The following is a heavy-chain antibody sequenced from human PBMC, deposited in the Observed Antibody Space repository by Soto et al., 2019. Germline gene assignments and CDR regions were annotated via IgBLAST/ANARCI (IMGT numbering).Heavy chain of an antibody. D-gene: IGHD3-9*01. V-gene: IGHV4-59*01. CDR3: ARGGVLRYFDWFQY. CDR1: GGSISSYY. CDR2: IYYSGST. Sequence: PSETLSLTCTVSGGSISSYYWSWIRQPPWKGLEWIGYIYYSGSTNYNPSLKSRVTISVDTSKNQFSLKLSSVTAADTAVYYCARGGVLRYFDWFQYWGQGTLVTISS. J-gene: IGHJ4*02.